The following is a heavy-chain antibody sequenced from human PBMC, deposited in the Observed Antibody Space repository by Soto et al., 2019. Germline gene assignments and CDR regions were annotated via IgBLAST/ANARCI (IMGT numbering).Heavy chain of an antibody. Sequence: GGPLTLSCAASGFTFSNYAINWVRQAPVKGLEWLSVISDSGAVTFYGDSVKGRFTIFRDNSKGTLYLQMNSLRAEDTAMYYCARGRISGSYLLDYWGLGTLVTVSS. D-gene: IGHD1-26*01. CDR3: ARGRISGSYLLDY. CDR2: ISDSGAVT. J-gene: IGHJ4*02. V-gene: IGHV3-23*01. CDR1: GFTFSNYA.